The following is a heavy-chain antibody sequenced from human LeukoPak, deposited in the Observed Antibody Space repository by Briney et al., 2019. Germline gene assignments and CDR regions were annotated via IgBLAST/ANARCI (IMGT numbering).Heavy chain of an antibody. Sequence: GGSLRLSCAASGFTFSNYAMSWVRQAPGKGLEWVSVIGGSGGGTYYADSVKGRFTVPRDNSRNTLYVQMNSLRAEDAAVYYCAKGLGDSIGYYGRPIDYWGQGTLVTVSS. J-gene: IGHJ4*02. D-gene: IGHD3-22*01. CDR3: AKGLGDSIGYYGRPIDY. V-gene: IGHV3-23*01. CDR2: IGGSGGGT. CDR1: GFTFSNYA.